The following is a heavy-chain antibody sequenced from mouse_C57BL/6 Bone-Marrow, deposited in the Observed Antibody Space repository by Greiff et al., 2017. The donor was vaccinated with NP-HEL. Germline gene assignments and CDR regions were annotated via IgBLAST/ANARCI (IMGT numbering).Heavy chain of an antibody. CDR2: IWSGGST. CDR3: AIITTVVPYYAMGY. CDR1: GFSLTSYG. V-gene: IGHV2-2*01. J-gene: IGHJ4*01. Sequence: QVQLQQSGPGLVQPSQSLSITCTVSGFSLTSYGVHWVRQSPGKGLEWLGVIWSGGSTDYNAAFISRLRISKDNSKSQVFFAMNSLQADDTAIYYCAIITTVVPYYAMGYWGQGTSVTVAS. D-gene: IGHD1-1*01.